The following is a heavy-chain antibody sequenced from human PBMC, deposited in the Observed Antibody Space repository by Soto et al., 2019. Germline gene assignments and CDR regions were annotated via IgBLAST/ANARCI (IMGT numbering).Heavy chain of an antibody. Sequence: DSVKVSCKASGYTFTGYYMHWVRQAPGQGLEWMGWINPNSGGTNYAQKFQGRVTTTRDTSISTAYMELSRLRSDDTAVYYCARAKSYSNLFDYWGQGTLITVSS. CDR2: INPNSGGT. D-gene: IGHD4-4*01. V-gene: IGHV1-2*02. CDR3: ARAKSYSNLFDY. J-gene: IGHJ4*02. CDR1: GYTFTGYY.